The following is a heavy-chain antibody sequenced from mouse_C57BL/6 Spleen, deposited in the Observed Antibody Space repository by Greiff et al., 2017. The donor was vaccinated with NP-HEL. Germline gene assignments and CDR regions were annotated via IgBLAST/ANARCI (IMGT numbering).Heavy chain of an antibody. CDR3: ARGGTMVTAYYAMDY. J-gene: IGHJ4*01. Sequence: QVQLQQSGAELVKPGASVKISCKASGYAFSSYWMNWVKQRPGKGLEWIGQIYPGDGDTNYNGKFKGKATLTADKSSSTAYMQLSSLTSEDSAVYFCARGGTMVTAYYAMDYWGQGTSVTVSS. CDR1: GYAFSSYW. D-gene: IGHD2-2*01. V-gene: IGHV1-80*01. CDR2: IYPGDGDT.